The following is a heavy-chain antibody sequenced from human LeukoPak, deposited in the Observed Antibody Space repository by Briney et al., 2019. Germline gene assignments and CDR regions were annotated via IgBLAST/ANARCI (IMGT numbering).Heavy chain of an antibody. J-gene: IGHJ4*02. CDR1: GFTFSSYD. Sequence: GGSLRLSCAASGFTFSSYDMHWVRQAPGKGLEWVAVIWYDGSNKYYADSVKGRFTISRDNSKNTLYLQMNSLRAEDTAVYYCARDRRPMVRGVGGLDYWGQGTLVTVSS. CDR3: ARDRRPMVRGVGGLDY. V-gene: IGHV3-33*01. CDR2: IWYDGSNK. D-gene: IGHD3-10*01.